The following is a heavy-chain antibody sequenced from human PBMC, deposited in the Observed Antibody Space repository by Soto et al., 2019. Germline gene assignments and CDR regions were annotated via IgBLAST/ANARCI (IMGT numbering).Heavy chain of an antibody. CDR1: GFTFYNSW. Sequence: DVQLVESGGGLVKPGGSLRLSCAASGFTFYNSWMNWVRQAPGKGLEWVGRIKRNSDGGRTDYAAPVKGRFTISRDDSENTLYLQMNSLKTEDTAVDYCTTGSVEGVWGQGTTVSVSS. J-gene: IGHJ6*02. CDR2: IKRNSDGGRT. V-gene: IGHV3-15*07. D-gene: IGHD2-15*01. CDR3: TTGSVEGV.